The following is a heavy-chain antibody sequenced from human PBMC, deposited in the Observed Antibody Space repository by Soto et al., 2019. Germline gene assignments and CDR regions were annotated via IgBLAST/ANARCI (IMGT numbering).Heavy chain of an antibody. D-gene: IGHD1-20*01. V-gene: IGHV3-23*01. J-gene: IGHJ6*02. CDR3: ARDNNIYAMDV. CDR1: GFTFSGYA. CDR2: ISGSGAST. Sequence: QSGGSLRLSCAASGFTFSGYAVAWVRQAPGKGLEWVSTISGSGASTYYGDSAKARFTISRDNSMNTVYLQMTGLRAEDTAIYYCARDNNIYAMDVWRQGTTVTVSS.